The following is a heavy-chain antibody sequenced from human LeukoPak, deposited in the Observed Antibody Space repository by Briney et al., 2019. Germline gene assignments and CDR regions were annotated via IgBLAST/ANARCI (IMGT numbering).Heavy chain of an antibody. CDR1: GGSISSYY. D-gene: IGHD2-15*01. CDR3: ARDIVVVVAATRRANWFDP. V-gene: IGHV4-4*07. CDR2: IYTSGST. Sequence: SETLSLTCTVSGGSISSYYWSWIRQPAGKGLEWIGRIYTSGSTNYNPSLKSRVTMSVDTSKNQFSLKLSSVTAADTAVYYCARDIVVVVAATRRANWFDPWGQGTLVTVSS. J-gene: IGHJ5*02.